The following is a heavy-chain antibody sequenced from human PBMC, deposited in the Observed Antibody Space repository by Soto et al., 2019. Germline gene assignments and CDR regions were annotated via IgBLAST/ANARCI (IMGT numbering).Heavy chain of an antibody. CDR1: GYTFTSYY. Sequence: ASVKVSCKASGYTFTSYYMHWVRQAPGKGLEWMGGFDPEDGETIYAQKFQGRVTMTEDTSTDTAYMELSSLRSEDTAVYYCATDDGQQWLSEYFQHWGQGTLVTVSS. CDR3: ATDDGQQWLSEYFQH. CDR2: FDPEDGET. V-gene: IGHV1-24*01. J-gene: IGHJ1*01. D-gene: IGHD6-19*01.